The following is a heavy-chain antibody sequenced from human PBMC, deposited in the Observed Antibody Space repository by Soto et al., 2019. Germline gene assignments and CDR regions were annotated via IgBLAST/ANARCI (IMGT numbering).Heavy chain of an antibody. J-gene: IGHJ3*01. CDR1: GFTFSYYW. D-gene: IGHD1-26*01. CDR3: SRGDRGAFDL. Sequence: EVQLVESGRGLVQPGESLRLSCAASGFTFSYYWMHWFRQALGKGLVWVSRIHIDGSSTTYADSVKGRFTISRDNAVNTVYLQMNSLRAEYTGVSFCSRGDRGAFDLWGQGTVVTVSS. CDR2: IHIDGSST. V-gene: IGHV3-74*03.